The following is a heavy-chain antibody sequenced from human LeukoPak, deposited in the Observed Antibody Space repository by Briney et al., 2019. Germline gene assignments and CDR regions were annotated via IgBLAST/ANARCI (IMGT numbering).Heavy chain of an antibody. J-gene: IGHJ3*02. V-gene: IGHV3-74*01. Sequence: GGSLRLSCAASGFSFGSYWMHWDRQAPGKGLVWVSRINTDGSITTYADSVQGRFTVSRDNANNTVYLHMNSLRDEDTAVYYCARGFVSAFDIWGQRTKVTVSS. D-gene: IGHD6-6*01. CDR1: GFSFGSYW. CDR3: ARGFVSAFDI. CDR2: INTDGSIT.